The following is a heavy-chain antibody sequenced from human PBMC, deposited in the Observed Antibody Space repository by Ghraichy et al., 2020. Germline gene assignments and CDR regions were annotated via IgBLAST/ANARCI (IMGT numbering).Heavy chain of an antibody. J-gene: IGHJ4*02. CDR1: GGTFSSYA. CDR3: ARRYCSSTSCYAFDY. Sequence: SVKVSCKASGGTFSSYAISWVRQAPGQGLEWMGGIIPIFGTANYAQKFQGRVTITADESTSTAYMELSSLRSEDTAVYYCARRYCSSTSCYAFDYWGQGTLVTVSS. V-gene: IGHV1-69*13. CDR2: IIPIFGTA. D-gene: IGHD2-2*01.